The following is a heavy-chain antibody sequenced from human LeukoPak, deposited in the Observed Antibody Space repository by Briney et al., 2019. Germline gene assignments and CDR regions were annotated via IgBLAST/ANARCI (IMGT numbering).Heavy chain of an antibody. J-gene: IGHJ4*02. V-gene: IGHV3-30-3*01. CDR3: ARGSTTSCYSSGDY. Sequence: PGGSLRLSCAASGFTFSRYAMHWVRPAPGKGLEWVAVISHDGSSEYYADSVKGRFTISRDDSKNSLYLQMNSLRAEDTAVYSCARGSTTSCYSSGDYWGQGTLVTVSS. D-gene: IGHD2-2*01. CDR1: GFTFSRYA. CDR2: ISHDGSSE.